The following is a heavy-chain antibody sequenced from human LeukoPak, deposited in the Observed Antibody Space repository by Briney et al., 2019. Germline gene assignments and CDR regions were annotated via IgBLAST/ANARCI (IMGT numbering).Heavy chain of an antibody. CDR2: IRSTGDYI. V-gene: IGHV3-21*05. CDR3: AREYDSRARFDS. CDR1: GDGFTRHT. D-gene: IGHD6-13*01. J-gene: IGHJ4*02. Sequence: GGSLRLSCAGSGDGFTRHTMNWNRRAPGKGLEWISYIRSTGDYIFYADSVKGRFTISRDNARTSVYLQMSSLRVEDTAVYYCAREYDSRARFDSWGQGTLVTVSS.